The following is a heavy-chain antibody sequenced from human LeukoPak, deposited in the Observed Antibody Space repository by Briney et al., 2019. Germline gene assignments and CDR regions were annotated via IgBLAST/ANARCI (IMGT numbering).Heavy chain of an antibody. J-gene: IGHJ1*01. V-gene: IGHV4-59*08. CDR1: GGSISSYY. Sequence: SETLSLTCTVSGGSISSYYWSWIRQPPGKGLEWIGYIYYSGSTNYNPSLKSRVTISVDTSKNQFSLKLSSVTAADTAVYYCATGDILTGSEYFQHWGQGTLVTVSS. CDR3: ATGDILTGSEYFQH. D-gene: IGHD3-9*01. CDR2: IYYSGST.